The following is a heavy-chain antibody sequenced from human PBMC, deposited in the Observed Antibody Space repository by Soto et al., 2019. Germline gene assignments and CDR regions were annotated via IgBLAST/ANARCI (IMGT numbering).Heavy chain of an antibody. V-gene: IGHV4-30-2*01. D-gene: IGHD3-10*01. J-gene: IGHJ5*02. CDR3: VGASYILPFDP. CDR2: IYHSGSA. CDR1: GDSIDRGGYT. Sequence: QLQLQESGSGLVKPSQTLSLTCTVSGDSIDRGGYTWNWIRQPPGKGLEWIGYIYHSGSAHYNASLEGRVSLSVDMSKNQFSLQLTSVTDADTAVYYCVGASYILPFDPWGQGIFVTVSS.